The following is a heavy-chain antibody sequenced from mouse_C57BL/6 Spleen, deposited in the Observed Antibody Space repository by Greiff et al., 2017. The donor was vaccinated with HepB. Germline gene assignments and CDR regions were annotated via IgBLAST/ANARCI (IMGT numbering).Heavy chain of an antibody. CDR3: ARQGAFITTVVDSWYFDV. D-gene: IGHD1-1*01. J-gene: IGHJ1*03. CDR2: ISGGGGDT. V-gene: IGHV5-9*04. Sequence: EVQRVESGGGLVKPGGSLKLSCAASGFTFSSYTMPWVRQTPEKRLEWVATISGGGGDTYYPDSLKGRVTISRDNAKNTLYLQMGSLRSEDTAVYYCARQGAFITTVVDSWYFDVWGTGTTVTVSS. CDR1: GFTFSSYT.